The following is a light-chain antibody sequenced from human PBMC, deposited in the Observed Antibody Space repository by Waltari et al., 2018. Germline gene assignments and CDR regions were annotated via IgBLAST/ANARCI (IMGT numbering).Light chain of an antibody. J-gene: IGKJ4*01. Sequence: EIVLTHSPATLSLSPGERATLSCRASQSVSSYLAWYQQKPGQAPRLLIYDASNRATGIPARFSGSGSGTDFTVTISSLEPEDFAVYYCQQRSNWPLTFGGGTKVEIK. CDR2: DAS. CDR1: QSVSSY. V-gene: IGKV3-11*01. CDR3: QQRSNWPLT.